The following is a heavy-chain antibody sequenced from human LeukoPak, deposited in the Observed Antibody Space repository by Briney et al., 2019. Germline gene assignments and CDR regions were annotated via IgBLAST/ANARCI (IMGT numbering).Heavy chain of an antibody. V-gene: IGHV4-4*07. J-gene: IGHJ3*02. D-gene: IGHD4-17*01. CDR3: ARDRVTVTDDAFDI. CDR2: IYTTGST. Sequence: SETLSLTCTVSGGSISSYYWSWIRQPAGKGLEWIGRIYTTGSTNFNPSLMSRVTMSVDTSKNQFSLKLSSVTAADTAMYYCARDRVTVTDDAFDIWGQGTMVTVSS. CDR1: GGSISSYY.